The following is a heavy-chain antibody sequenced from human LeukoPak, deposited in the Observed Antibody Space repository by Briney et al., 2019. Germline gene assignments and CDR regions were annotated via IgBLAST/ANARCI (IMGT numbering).Heavy chain of an antibody. V-gene: IGHV1-69*06. D-gene: IGHD3-3*01. J-gene: IGHJ5*02. Sequence: SVKVSCKASGGTFSSYAISWVRQAPGQGLEWMGGIIPIFGTANYAQKFQGRVTITADKSTSTAYMGLSSLRSEDTAVYYCARNTQLRFLDRWGQGTLVTVSS. CDR3: ARNTQLRFLDR. CDR2: IIPIFGTA. CDR1: GGTFSSYA.